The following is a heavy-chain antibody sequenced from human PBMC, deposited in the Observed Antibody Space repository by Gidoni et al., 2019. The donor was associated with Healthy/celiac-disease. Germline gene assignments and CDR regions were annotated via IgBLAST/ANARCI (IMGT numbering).Heavy chain of an antibody. D-gene: IGHD3-22*01. J-gene: IGHJ5*02. V-gene: IGHV4-34*01. Sequence: QVQLQQWGAGLLKPSETLSLTCAVYGGSFSGYYWSWIRQPPGKGLEWIGEINHSGSTNYNPSLKSRVTISVDTSKNQFSLKLSSVTAADTAVYYCARGDHNYEGGLNWFDPWGQGTLVTVSS. CDR1: GGSFSGYY. CDR3: ARGDHNYEGGLNWFDP. CDR2: INHSGST.